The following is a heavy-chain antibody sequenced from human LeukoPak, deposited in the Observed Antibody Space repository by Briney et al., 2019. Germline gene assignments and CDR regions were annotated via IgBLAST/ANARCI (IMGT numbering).Heavy chain of an antibody. J-gene: IGHJ5*02. CDR2: VYHLGTT. Sequence: SETLSLTCAVYGGAFNSYYWTWVRQPPAKGLEWIGEVYHLGTTAYNPSLESRVTISVDTSKNQFSLRLNSVTAADTAVYYCARGVFPGIPRKNYFDPWGQGILVTVSS. V-gene: IGHV4-34*01. D-gene: IGHD1-14*01. CDR1: GGAFNSYY. CDR3: ARGVFPGIPRKNYFDP.